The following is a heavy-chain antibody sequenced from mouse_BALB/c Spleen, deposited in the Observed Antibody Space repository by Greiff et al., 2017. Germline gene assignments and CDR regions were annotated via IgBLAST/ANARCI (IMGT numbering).Heavy chain of an antibody. Sequence: VHVKQSGTVLARPGASVKMSCKASGYSFTSYWMHWVKQRPGQGLEWIGAIYPGNSDTSYNQKFKGKAKLTAVTSASTAYMELSSLTNEDSAVYYCTRSGGKPSTMITTGPYFDYWGQGTTLTVSS. CDR3: TRSGGKPSTMITTGPYFDY. V-gene: IGHV1-5*01. CDR1: GYSFTSYW. CDR2: IYPGNSDT. D-gene: IGHD2-4*01. J-gene: IGHJ2*01.